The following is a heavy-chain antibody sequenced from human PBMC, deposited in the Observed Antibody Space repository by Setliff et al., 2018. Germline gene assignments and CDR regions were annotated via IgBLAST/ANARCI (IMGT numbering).Heavy chain of an antibody. D-gene: IGHD5-18*01. V-gene: IGHV4-39*01. CDR3: AGGGGWIQLFDY. Sequence: PSETLSLTCRVSGGSISSGNYYWGWIRQPPGKGLEWIGNIYYSGGTYYSPSLKSRVTISVDTSENQFSLKRNSVTAADTAVYYCAGGGGWIQLFDYWGLGTQVTVSS. CDR2: IYYSGGT. CDR1: GGSISSGNYY. J-gene: IGHJ4*02.